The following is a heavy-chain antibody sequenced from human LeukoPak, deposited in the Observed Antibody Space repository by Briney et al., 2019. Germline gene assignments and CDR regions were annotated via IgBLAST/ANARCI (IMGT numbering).Heavy chain of an antibody. V-gene: IGHV4-59*12. J-gene: IGHJ6*02. CDR2: IYYSGST. Sequence: SETLSLTCTVSGGSISSYYWSWLRQPPRKGLAWIGYIYYSGSTHYNPPLKSRVTISVDTSKNQFSLKLSSVTAADTAVYYCARGSRVAAAGRYGGIPYYYYYGMDVWGQGTTVTVSS. CDR1: GGSISSYY. CDR3: ARGSRVAAAGRYGGIPYYYYYGMDV. D-gene: IGHD6-13*01.